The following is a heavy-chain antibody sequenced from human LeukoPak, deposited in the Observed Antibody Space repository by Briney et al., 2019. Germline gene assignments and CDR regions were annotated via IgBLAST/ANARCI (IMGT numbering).Heavy chain of an antibody. CDR1: GFTFSGYG. CDR3: AKDIVATAETYYFDD. CDR2: ISGDGSNK. J-gene: IGHJ4*02. Sequence: GGPLRLSCAASGFTFSGYGMHWVRQAPGEGLEWVAVISGDGSNKFYAESVKGRFTISRDNFQNTLYLQMNSLRAEDTAVYYCAKDIVATAETYYFDDWGQGTLVTVSS. V-gene: IGHV3-30*18. D-gene: IGHD2-2*01.